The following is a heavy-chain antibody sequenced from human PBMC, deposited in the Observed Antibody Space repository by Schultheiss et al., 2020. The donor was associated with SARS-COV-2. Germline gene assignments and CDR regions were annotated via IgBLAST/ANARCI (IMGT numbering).Heavy chain of an antibody. D-gene: IGHD6-13*01. V-gene: IGHV4-59*08. CDR1: GGSISSYY. J-gene: IGHJ2*01. CDR3: ASRYSSSSHYWYFDL. CDR2: IYYSGST. Sequence: SETLSLTCTVSGGSISSYYWSWIRQPPGKGLEWIGYIYYSGSTYYNPSLNSRVTISVDTSKNQFSLKLSSVTAADTAVYYCASRYSSSSHYWYFDLWGRGTLVTVSS.